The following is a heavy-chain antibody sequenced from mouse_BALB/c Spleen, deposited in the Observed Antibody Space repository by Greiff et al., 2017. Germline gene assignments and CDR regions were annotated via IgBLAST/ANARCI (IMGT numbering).Heavy chain of an antibody. J-gene: IGHJ2*01. CDR2: ISYSGST. Sequence: VQLQQSGPGLVKPSQSLSLTCTVTGYSITSDYAWNWIRQFPGNKLEWMGYISYSGSTSYNPSLKSRISITRDTSKNQFFLQLNSVTTEDTATYYCAREGTLYYFDYWGQGTTLTVSS. D-gene: IGHD3-3*01. CDR3: AREGTLYYFDY. CDR1: GYSITSDYA. V-gene: IGHV3-2*02.